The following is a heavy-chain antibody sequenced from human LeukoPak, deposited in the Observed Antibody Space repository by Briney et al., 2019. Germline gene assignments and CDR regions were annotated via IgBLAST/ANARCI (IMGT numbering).Heavy chain of an antibody. CDR2: ISYDGSNK. J-gene: IGHJ5*02. V-gene: IGHV3-30-3*01. CDR1: GFVFSDYP. CDR3: ARGRLEMATT. Sequence: PGGSLRLSCSASGFVFSDYPLHWIRQAPGKGLEWVAVISYDGSNKYYADSVKGRFTISRDNSKNTLYLQMNSLRAEDTAVYYCARGRLEMATTWGQGTLVTVSS. D-gene: IGHD5-24*01.